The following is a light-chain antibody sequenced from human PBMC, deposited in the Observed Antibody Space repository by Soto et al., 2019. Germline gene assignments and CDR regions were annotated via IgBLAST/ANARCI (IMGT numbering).Light chain of an antibody. V-gene: IGKV1-39*01. J-gene: IGKJ1*01. CDR3: QQSYSSRWT. CDR2: AAS. CDR1: QSISSY. Sequence: DLQLTQSPSFLSASVGDRVSITCRASQSISSYLNWYQQKPGKAPKLLIYAASTLQSGVPSRFSGSGSGTDFTLTISSLRPEDFATYYCQQSYSSRWTFGQGTKVDIK.